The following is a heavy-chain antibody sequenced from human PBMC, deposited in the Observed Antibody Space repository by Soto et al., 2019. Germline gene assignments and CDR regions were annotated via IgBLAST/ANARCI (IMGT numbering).Heavy chain of an antibody. D-gene: IGHD6-19*01. CDR1: GFTFTSNE. Sequence: GGSPRISCAASGFTFTSNEMNWVRQAPGKGLEWISYISSSGSTKYYADSVKGRFTISRDNAKNSLFLQMNSLTAEDRAVYYCARGYTGGWSRGGYFDYWCQGALVTVS. J-gene: IGHJ4*02. CDR3: ARGYTGGWSRGGYFDY. CDR2: ISSSGSTK. V-gene: IGHV3-48*03.